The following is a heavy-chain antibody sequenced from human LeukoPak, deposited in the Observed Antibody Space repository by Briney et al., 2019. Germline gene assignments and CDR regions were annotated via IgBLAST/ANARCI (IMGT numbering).Heavy chain of an antibody. V-gene: IGHV3-23*01. Sequence: GGSLRLSCAVSGFTVSSHAMSWVRQASGKGLEWVSLIGGAGDTFYADSVKGRFVHSRGNSRNTVYLQMNSLRAEDTATYYCVKDYCHGGFCPFPFFDSWGQGTLVTVSS. CDR3: VKDYCHGGFCPFPFFDS. J-gene: IGHJ5*01. CDR1: GFTVSSHA. D-gene: IGHD2-15*01. CDR2: IGGAGDT.